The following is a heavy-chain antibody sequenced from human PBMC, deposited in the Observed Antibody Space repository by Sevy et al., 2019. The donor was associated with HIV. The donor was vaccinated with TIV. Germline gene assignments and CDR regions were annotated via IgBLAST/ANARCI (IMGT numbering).Heavy chain of an antibody. CDR1: GFSVSSYY. V-gene: IGHV3-53*01. J-gene: IGHJ4*02. CDR2: KESGGQT. Sequence: GGSLRLSCAASGFSVSSYYMGWVRQAPGKGLEWVSTKESGGQTYYADSVRGRFTIDRDESANNLFLQLSNLRAEDTDVYYGARMTRTWSIDSWGQGTLVTVSS. CDR3: ARMTRTWSIDS.